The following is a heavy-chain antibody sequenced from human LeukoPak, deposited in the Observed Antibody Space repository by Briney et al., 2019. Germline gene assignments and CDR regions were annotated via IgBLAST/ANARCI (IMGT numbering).Heavy chain of an antibody. Sequence: ASVKVSCKASGYTFTSYGISWVRQAPEQGLEWMGWISAYNGNTNYAQKLQGRVTMTTDTSTSTAYMELRSLRSDDTAVYYCARDWYDSSGWEYFQHWGQGTLVTVSS. V-gene: IGHV1-18*01. CDR3: ARDWYDSSGWEYFQH. CDR2: ISAYNGNT. J-gene: IGHJ1*01. CDR1: GYTFTSYG. D-gene: IGHD3-22*01.